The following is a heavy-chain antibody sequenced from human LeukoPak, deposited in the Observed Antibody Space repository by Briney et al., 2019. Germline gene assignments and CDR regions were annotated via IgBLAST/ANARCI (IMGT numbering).Heavy chain of an antibody. J-gene: IGHJ4*02. Sequence: GGSLRLSCAASEFTFNSYAMNWVRQAPGKGLEWVSGISGSGGSTYYADSVKGRFSISRDNSKNTLYLQVNGLRTEDTAVYYCAKDRLLNCRGDCYIFDYWGQGTVVTVSS. V-gene: IGHV3-23*01. D-gene: IGHD2-21*02. CDR1: EFTFNSYA. CDR3: AKDRLLNCRGDCYIFDY. CDR2: ISGSGGST.